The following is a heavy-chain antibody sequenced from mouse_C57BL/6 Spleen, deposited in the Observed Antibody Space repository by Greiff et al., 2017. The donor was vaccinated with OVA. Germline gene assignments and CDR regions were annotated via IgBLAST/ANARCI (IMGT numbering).Heavy chain of an antibody. CDR1: GYAFSSSW. D-gene: IGHD2-4*01. CDR3: ANYYDYDWFAY. Sequence: QVQLKQSGPELVKPGASVKISCKASGYAFSSSWMNWVKQRPGKGLEWIGRIYPGDGDTNYNGKFKGKATLTADKSSSTAYMQLSSLTSEDSAVYFCANYYDYDWFAYWGQGTLVTVSA. V-gene: IGHV1-82*01. J-gene: IGHJ3*01. CDR2: IYPGDGDT.